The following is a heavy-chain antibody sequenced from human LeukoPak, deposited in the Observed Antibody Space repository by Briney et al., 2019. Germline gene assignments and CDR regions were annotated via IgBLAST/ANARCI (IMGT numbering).Heavy chain of an antibody. V-gene: IGHV4-59*12. CDR1: GGSISSDY. CDR2: IYYRGST. CDR3: ARGYYDSSGGGDYFDY. D-gene: IGHD3-22*01. J-gene: IGHJ4*02. Sequence: SETLSLTCTVSGGSISSDYWSWIRQPPGKGLEWIGYIYYRGSTNYNPSLKSRVTISVDTSKNQFSLKLSSVTAADTAVYYCARGYYDSSGGGDYFDYWGQGTLVTVSS.